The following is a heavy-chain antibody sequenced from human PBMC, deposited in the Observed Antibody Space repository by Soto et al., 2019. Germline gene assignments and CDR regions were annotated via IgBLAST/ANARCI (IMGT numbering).Heavy chain of an antibody. V-gene: IGHV3-21*01. Sequence: PGGSLRLSCAASGFTFTSYSMNWVRQAPGKGLEWVSSISSSSSYIYYADSVKGRFTISRDNAKNSLYLQMNSLRAEDTAVYYCARDKEYSSGWRHYYYYYGMDVWGQGTTVTVSS. CDR1: GFTFTSYS. J-gene: IGHJ6*02. CDR3: ARDKEYSSGWRHYYYYYGMDV. CDR2: ISSSSSYI. D-gene: IGHD6-19*01.